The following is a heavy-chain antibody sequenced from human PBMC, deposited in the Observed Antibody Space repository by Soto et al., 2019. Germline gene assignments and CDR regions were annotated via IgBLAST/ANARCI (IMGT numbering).Heavy chain of an antibody. CDR1: GFTFSSYS. CDR3: AKGLWFGELNAFDM. J-gene: IGHJ3*02. V-gene: IGHV3-23*01. D-gene: IGHD3-10*01. Sequence: GGSLRLSCAASGFTFSSYSMNWVRQAPGKGLEWVSYVSGSGSDTYYVDSVKGRFTISRDNSNYALYLQMNSLRVEDTAVYYCAKGLWFGELNAFDMCGQGTMVTVSS. CDR2: VSGSGSDT.